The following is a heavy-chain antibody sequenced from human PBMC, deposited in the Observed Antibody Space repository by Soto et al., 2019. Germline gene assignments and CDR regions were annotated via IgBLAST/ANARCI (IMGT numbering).Heavy chain of an antibody. J-gene: IGHJ4*01. D-gene: IGHD5-12*01. CDR2: IIPVFGTT. Sequence: AVKPFCNARGGTFKNNGISWVRQAPGQGLEWMGGIIPVFGTTNYAQKFQGRLTITADDFTSTVYMELSRLRYEDTAGYYCAREKGFALATIFYYCDYWG. V-gene: IGHV1-69*13. CDR1: GGTFKNNG. CDR3: AREKGFALATIFYYCDY.